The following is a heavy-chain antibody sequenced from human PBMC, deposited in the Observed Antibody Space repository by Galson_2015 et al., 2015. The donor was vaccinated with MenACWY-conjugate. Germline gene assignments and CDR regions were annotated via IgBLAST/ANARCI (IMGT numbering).Heavy chain of an antibody. V-gene: IGHV1-3*01. Sequence: SVKVSCKAAGYTFTLYAMHWVRQAPGQRLEWMGWINAGNGNTKYSQKFQDRVTISRDISASTVYMESTSLGSEDTAVYYCARGASTLTGYLKRDGFDPWGQGTLVIVSS. CDR2: INAGNGNT. J-gene: IGHJ5*02. CDR3: ARGASTLTGYLKRDGFDP. CDR1: GYTFTLYA. D-gene: IGHD3-9*01.